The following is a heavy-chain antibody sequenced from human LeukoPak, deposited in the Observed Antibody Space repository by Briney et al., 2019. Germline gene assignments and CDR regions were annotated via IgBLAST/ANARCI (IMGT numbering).Heavy chain of an antibody. CDR3: ARETYYYDSSGYSYYYYYYMDV. D-gene: IGHD3-22*01. V-gene: IGHV4-4*07. Sequence: SETLSLTCTVSGGSISSYYWSWIRQPAGKGLEWIGRIYTSGSTNYNPSLKSRVTTSVDTSKNQFSLKLSSVTAADTAVYYCARETYYYDSSGYSYYYYYYMDVWGKGTTVTVSS. CDR2: IYTSGST. CDR1: GGSISSYY. J-gene: IGHJ6*03.